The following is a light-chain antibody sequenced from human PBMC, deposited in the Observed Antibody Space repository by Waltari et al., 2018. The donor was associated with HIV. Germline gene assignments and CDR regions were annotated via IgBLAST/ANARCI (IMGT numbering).Light chain of an antibody. CDR3: QQSYSSART. V-gene: IGKV1-39*01. CDR1: QNIRTF. Sequence: DIQMTQSPSSLSASVGARVTITGRASQNIRTFFNWYQHKPGTAPNLLIYTTSNVQRGVTSRFSGSGSGTDFTITISRLQPGDFATYYCQQSYSSARTFGQGTKVEIK. J-gene: IGKJ1*01. CDR2: TTS.